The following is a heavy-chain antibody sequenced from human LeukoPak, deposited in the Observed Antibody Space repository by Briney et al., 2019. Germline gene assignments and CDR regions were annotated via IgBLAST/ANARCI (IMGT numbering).Heavy chain of an antibody. J-gene: IGHJ4*02. CDR3: ATEALDDSDSYFEY. CDR2: FDPEDGET. V-gene: IGHV1-24*01. D-gene: IGHD3-10*01. CDR1: GYTLTELS. Sequence: EASVNVSCEVSGYTLTELSMHWVRQAPGKGLEWMGRFDPEDGETIYAQTLQGRVTMTEDTSTDTAYMELSSLRSEDTAVYYCATEALDDSDSYFEYWGQGTLVTVSS.